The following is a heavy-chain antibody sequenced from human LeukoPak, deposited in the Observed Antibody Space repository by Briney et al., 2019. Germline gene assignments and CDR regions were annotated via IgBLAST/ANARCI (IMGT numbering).Heavy chain of an antibody. CDR1: GYTLTSYA. V-gene: IGHV1-3*01. Sequence: ASVKVSCKASGYTLTSYAMHWVRQAPGQRLEWMGWINAGNGNTKYSQKFQGRVTITRDTSASTAYMELSSLRSEDTAVYYCAMDNYGDYASRWFDPWGQGTLVTVSS. D-gene: IGHD4-17*01. CDR3: AMDNYGDYASRWFDP. CDR2: INAGNGNT. J-gene: IGHJ5*02.